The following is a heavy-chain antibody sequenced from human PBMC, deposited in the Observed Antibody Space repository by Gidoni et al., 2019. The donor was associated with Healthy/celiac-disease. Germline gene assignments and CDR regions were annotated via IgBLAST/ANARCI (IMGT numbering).Heavy chain of an antibody. J-gene: IGHJ5*02. D-gene: IGHD3-3*01. CDR1: GGSFSGYS. Sequence: QVQLQHWCAGLLKPSETLSLTCAVYGGSFSGYSWSWIRQHPGEGLELIGEINVSASTIYNPSIKRRVTISVSTSKHQCSLKLRSVTAADTAVYYCARGSYDSCGFEGWFDPWGQGTLVTVSS. V-gene: IGHV4-34*01. CDR3: ARGSYDSCGFEGWFDP. CDR2: INVSAST.